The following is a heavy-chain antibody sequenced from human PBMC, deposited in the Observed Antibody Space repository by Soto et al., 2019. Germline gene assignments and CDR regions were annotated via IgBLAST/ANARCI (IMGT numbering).Heavy chain of an antibody. D-gene: IGHD1-1*01. J-gene: IGHJ6*03. CDR2: INPNSGGT. CDR1: GYTFTVYY. V-gene: IGHV1-2*04. Sequence: ASVKVSCKASGYTFTVYYMHWVRQAPGQGLEWMGWINPNSGGTNYAQKFQGWVTMTRDTSISTAYMELSRLRSDDTAVYYCARGLPRNGDWNVYMDVWGKGTTVTVSS. CDR3: ARGLPRNGDWNVYMDV.